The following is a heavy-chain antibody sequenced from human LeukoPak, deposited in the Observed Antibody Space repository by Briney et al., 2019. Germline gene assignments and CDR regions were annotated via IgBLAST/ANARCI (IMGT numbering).Heavy chain of an antibody. Sequence: GGSLRLSCAASGFTVRNNYMRWVRRAPGKGVEWVSVIYSGGSTYYADSVKGRFTISRDNSKNTLYLQMNSLRAEDTAVYYCARGLVLRVGELSFDYWGQGTLVTVSS. CDR2: IYSGGST. J-gene: IGHJ4*02. V-gene: IGHV3-53*01. CDR1: GFTVRNNY. D-gene: IGHD3-16*02. CDR3: ARGLVLRVGELSFDY.